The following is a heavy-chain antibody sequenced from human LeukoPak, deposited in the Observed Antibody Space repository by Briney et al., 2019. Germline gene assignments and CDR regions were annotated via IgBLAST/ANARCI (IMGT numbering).Heavy chain of an antibody. D-gene: IGHD2-21*02. V-gene: IGHV3-23*01. Sequence: AGGSLRLSCAASGFTFNNYAMSWVRQAPGKGLEWVSVIGGSGGSIHYADSVKGRFTISRDNAKNSLYLQMNSLRAEDTAVYYCARDLGWSGPCGGDCYPENWFDPWGQGTLVTVSS. CDR3: ARDLGWSGPCGGDCYPENWFDP. CDR2: IGGSGGSI. J-gene: IGHJ5*02. CDR1: GFTFNNYA.